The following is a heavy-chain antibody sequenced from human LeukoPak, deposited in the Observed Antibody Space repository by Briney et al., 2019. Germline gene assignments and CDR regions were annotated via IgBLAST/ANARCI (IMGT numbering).Heavy chain of an antibody. J-gene: IGHJ4*02. CDR3: ARGRWSPIRDFWRTYYFDY. Sequence: ASVKVSCKASGYTFTSYYMHWVRQAPGQGLEWMGIINPSGGSTSYAQKFQGRVTITRDTSASTAYMGLSSLRSEDTAVYYCARGRWSPIRDFWRTYYFDYWGQGTLVTVSS. CDR1: GYTFTSYY. D-gene: IGHD3-3*01. V-gene: IGHV1-46*01. CDR2: INPSGGST.